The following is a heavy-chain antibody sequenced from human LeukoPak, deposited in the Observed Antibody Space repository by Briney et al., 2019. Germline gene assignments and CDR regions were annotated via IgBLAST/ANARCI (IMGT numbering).Heavy chain of an antibody. CDR3: ARLYYYDSSGLDY. Sequence: SDTLSLTCTVSGGSISSGDYYWSWIRQPPGHGLEWIGYLYYSGSTYYNPSLKSRVTISVDTSKNQFSLKLSSVTAADTAVYDRARLYYYDSSGLDYWGQRTLVTVSS. CDR1: GGSISSGDYY. D-gene: IGHD3-22*01. CDR2: LYYSGST. V-gene: IGHV4-30-4*02. J-gene: IGHJ4*03.